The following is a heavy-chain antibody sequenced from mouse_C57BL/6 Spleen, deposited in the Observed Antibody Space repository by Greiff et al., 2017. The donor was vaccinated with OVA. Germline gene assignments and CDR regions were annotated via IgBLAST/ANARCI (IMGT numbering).Heavy chain of an antibody. J-gene: IGHJ2*01. CDR1: GYSITSGYY. D-gene: IGHD1-1*01. Sequence: EVKLQESGPGLVKPSPSLSLTCSVTGYSITSGYYWNWIRQFPGNKLEWMGYISYDGSNNYNPSLKNRISITRDTSKNQFFLKLNSVTTEDAATYYCARGGSYYYSSSYGYFDYWGQGTTLTVSS. V-gene: IGHV3-6*01. CDR2: ISYDGSN. CDR3: ARGGSYYYSSSYGYFDY.